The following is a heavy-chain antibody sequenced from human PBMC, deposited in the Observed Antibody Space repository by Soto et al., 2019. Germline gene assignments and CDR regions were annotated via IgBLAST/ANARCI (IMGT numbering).Heavy chain of an antibody. CDR3: AHHPKDYDSSGFGY. V-gene: IGHV2-5*02. CDR1: GFSLITNGVG. D-gene: IGHD3-22*01. CDR2: IYWDEDK. Sequence: QITLKESGPTLVKPTQNLTLTCTLSGFSLITNGVGVGWIRQPPGKALEWLALIYWDEDKRYSTSLKRRLTITRENYKNQVVLTMTNMDPVDKANYYCAHHPKDYDSSGFGYWGQGTLVTVSS. J-gene: IGHJ4*02.